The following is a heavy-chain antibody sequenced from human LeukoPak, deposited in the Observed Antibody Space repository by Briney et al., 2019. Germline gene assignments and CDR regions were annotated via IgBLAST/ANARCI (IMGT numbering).Heavy chain of an antibody. D-gene: IGHD1-26*01. V-gene: IGHV1-18*01. Sequence: ASVKVSCKASGYTFTSYGISWVRQAPGQGLEWMGWISAYNGNTNYAQKLQGRVTMPTDTSTSTAYMELRSLRSDDTAVYYCARGSGGSNPRSDASWWEDTAPEYFQHWGQGTLVTVSS. J-gene: IGHJ1*01. CDR1: GYTFTSYG. CDR3: ARGSGGSNPRSDASWWEDTAPEYFQH. CDR2: ISAYNGNT.